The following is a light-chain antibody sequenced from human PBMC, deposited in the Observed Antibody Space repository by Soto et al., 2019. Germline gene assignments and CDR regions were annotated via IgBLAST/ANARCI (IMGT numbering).Light chain of an antibody. J-gene: IGKJ5*01. CDR2: DAS. V-gene: IGKV3-11*01. Sequence: EIVLTQSPATLSLSPGERATLSFRASQSVKTFLLWYQHRPGQAPRVLIYDASHRATGIPARFSGSGSGTDFTLTISSLEPEDFAVYYCQQRSKWPITFGQGTRLE. CDR1: QSVKTF. CDR3: QQRSKWPIT.